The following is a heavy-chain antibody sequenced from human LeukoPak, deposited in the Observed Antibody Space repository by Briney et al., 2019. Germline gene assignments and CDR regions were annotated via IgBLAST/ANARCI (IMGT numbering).Heavy chain of an antibody. V-gene: IGHV3-30*18. D-gene: IGHD1-26*01. CDR3: AKDLLGGDSGSYYEVGELGMDV. CDR2: ISYDGSNK. CDR1: GFTFSSYA. J-gene: IGHJ6*02. Sequence: GGSLRLSCAVSGFTFSSYAMHWVRQAPGKGLEWVAVISYDGSNKYYADSVKGRFTISRDKSKNTLYLQINSLRAEDTAVYYCAKDLLGGDSGSYYEVGELGMDVWGQGTTVTVSS.